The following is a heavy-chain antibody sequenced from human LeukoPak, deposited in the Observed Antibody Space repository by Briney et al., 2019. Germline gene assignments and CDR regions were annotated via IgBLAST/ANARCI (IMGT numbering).Heavy chain of an antibody. V-gene: IGHV3-23*01. CDR1: GFTFSTYA. CDR2: ITGSGDST. D-gene: IGHD3-22*01. J-gene: IGHJ4*02. CDR3: AKYLDSSGYYYYGFDY. Sequence: GGSLRLSCAASGFTFSTYAMSWVRQAPGKGLEWVSTITGSGDSTYYADSVKGRFTISRDNSKNSLYLQMNSLRAEDTAVYYCAKYLDSSGYYYYGFDYWGQGTLVTVSS.